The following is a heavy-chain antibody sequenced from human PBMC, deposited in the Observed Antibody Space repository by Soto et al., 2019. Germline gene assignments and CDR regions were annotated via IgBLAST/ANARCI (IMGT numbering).Heavy chain of an antibody. J-gene: IGHJ6*02. CDR1: GYTFTSYY. CDR3: ARESYDFWSGYFIYYYYYGMDV. V-gene: IGHV1-46*01. D-gene: IGHD3-3*01. Sequence: ASVKVSCKASGYTFTSYYMHWVRQAPGQGLEWMGIINPSGGSTSYAQKFQGRVTMTRDTSTSTVYMELSSLRSEDTAVYYCARESYDFWSGYFIYYYYYGMDVWGQGTTVTVSS. CDR2: INPSGGST.